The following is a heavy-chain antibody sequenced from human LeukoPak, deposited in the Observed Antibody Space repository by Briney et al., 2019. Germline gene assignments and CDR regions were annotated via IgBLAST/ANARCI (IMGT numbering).Heavy chain of an antibody. V-gene: IGHV3-30-3*01. CDR2: ISYDGSNK. CDR1: GFTFSSYA. J-gene: IGHJ4*02. CDR3: ARDPVGGWYRVFDY. D-gene: IGHD6-19*01. Sequence: PGRSLRLSCAASGFTFSSYAMHWVRQAPGKGLEWVAVISYDGSNKYYADSVKGRFTISRDNSKNTLYLQMNSLRAEDTAVYYCARDPVGGWYRVFDYWGQGTLVTVSS.